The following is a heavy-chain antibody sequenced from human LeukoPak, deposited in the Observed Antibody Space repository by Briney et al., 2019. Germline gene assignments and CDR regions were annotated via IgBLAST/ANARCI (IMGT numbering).Heavy chain of an antibody. D-gene: IGHD5-12*01. V-gene: IGHV3-30*02. CDR1: GFTFSSYG. CDR2: IRYDGSNK. Sequence: PGGSLRLSCAASGFTFSSYGMHWVRQAPGKGLEWVAFIRYDGSNKYYTDSVKGRFTISRDNSKNTLYLQMDSLRPEDTAVYYCAKDPTPGGGYGLYYFDYWGQGTLVTVSS. J-gene: IGHJ4*02. CDR3: AKDPTPGGGYGLYYFDY.